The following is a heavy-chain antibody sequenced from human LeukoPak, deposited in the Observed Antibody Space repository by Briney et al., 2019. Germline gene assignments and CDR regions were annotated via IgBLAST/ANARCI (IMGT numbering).Heavy chain of an antibody. V-gene: IGHV3-9*01. J-gene: IGHJ3*02. CDR3: AKDMEPLGYCSGGSCYSVAFNI. Sequence: PGGSLRLSCAASGFTFDDFAMHWVRQAPGKGLEWVSGISWNSGSIGYADSVKGRFTISRDNAKNSLYLQMNSLRAADTALYYCAKDMEPLGYCSGGSCYSVAFNIWGQGTMVTVSS. CDR1: GFTFDDFA. CDR2: ISWNSGSI. D-gene: IGHD2-15*01.